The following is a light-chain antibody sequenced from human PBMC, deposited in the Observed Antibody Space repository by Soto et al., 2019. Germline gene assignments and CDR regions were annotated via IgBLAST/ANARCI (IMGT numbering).Light chain of an antibody. J-gene: IGKJ1*01. V-gene: IGKV3-15*01. CDR1: QSVSDK. CDR3: QQYGSSGT. CDR2: SAS. Sequence: EVVMTQSAATLSVSPGDRAILSCRASQSVSDKLAWYRQKPGQAPRLLIYSASTRATGIPARFSGGGSGTEFTLTISSLQSEDFAVYYCQQYGSSGTFGQGTKVDIK.